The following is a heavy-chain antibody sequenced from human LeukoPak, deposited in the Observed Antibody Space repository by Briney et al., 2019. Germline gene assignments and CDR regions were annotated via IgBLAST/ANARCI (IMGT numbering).Heavy chain of an antibody. J-gene: IGHJ5*02. D-gene: IGHD3-9*01. CDR3: ARTIPRILTGYYSWFDP. CDR1: GFTVSSNY. V-gene: IGHV3-53*01. CDR2: IYSGGST. Sequence: GGSLRLSCAASGFTVSSNYMSWVRQAPGKGLEWVSVIYSGGSTYYADSVKGRFTISRDNSKNTLYLQMNSLRAEDTAVYYCARTIPRILTGYYSWFDPWGQGTLVTVSS.